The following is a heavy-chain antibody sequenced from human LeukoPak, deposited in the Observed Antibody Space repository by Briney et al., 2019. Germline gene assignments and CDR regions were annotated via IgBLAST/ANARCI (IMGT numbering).Heavy chain of an antibody. V-gene: IGHV4-39*07. CDR2: IYYSGSS. J-gene: IGHJ4*02. CDR3: ARDTPSLGVRGVVYYFDY. Sequence: SETLSLTCTVSGGSISSNNYYWGWIRQSPGKGLEWIGSIYYSGSSYYNPSLKSRVTISVDTSKNQFSLKLSSVTAADTAVYYCARDTPSLGVRGVVYYFDYWGQGTLVTVSS. CDR1: GGSISSNNYY. D-gene: IGHD3-10*01.